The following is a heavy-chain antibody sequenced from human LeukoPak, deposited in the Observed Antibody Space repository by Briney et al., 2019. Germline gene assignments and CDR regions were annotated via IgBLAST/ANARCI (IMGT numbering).Heavy chain of an antibody. J-gene: IGHJ5*02. CDR1: VYTFTGYY. CDR3: ARASFYGDCGDWFDP. V-gene: IGHV1-2*02. D-gene: IGHD4-17*01. Sequence: ASVKVFCKASVYTFTGYYMHWVRQAPGQGLEWMGWINPNSGGTNYAQKFQGRVTMTRDTSISTAYMELSRLRSDDTAVYYCARASFYGDCGDWFDPWGQGTLVTVSS. CDR2: INPNSGGT.